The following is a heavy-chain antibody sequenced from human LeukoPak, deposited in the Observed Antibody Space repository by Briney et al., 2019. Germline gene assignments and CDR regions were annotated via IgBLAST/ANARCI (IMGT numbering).Heavy chain of an antibody. Sequence: GGSLRLSCAASGFTFSDHFMDWVRQAPGKGLEWVGRSRNTAKSYTTEYAASVKGRFTISRDDSNNSLYLHMNSLKTEDTAVYYCTRAYYGSRPDYWGQGTLVTVSS. CDR1: GFTFSDHF. J-gene: IGHJ4*02. CDR2: SRNTAKSYTT. V-gene: IGHV3-72*01. D-gene: IGHD3-10*01. CDR3: TRAYYGSRPDY.